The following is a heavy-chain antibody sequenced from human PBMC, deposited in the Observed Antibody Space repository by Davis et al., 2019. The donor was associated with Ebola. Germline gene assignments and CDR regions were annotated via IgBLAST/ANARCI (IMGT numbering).Heavy chain of an antibody. Sequence: ASVKVSCKASGYTFTSYGISWVRQAPGQGLEWMGIINPSGGSTSYAQKFQDRVTMTRDTSTSTVYMELSSLRSEDTAVYYCARDEVVVAATGWFDPWGQGTLVTVSS. J-gene: IGHJ5*02. CDR3: ARDEVVVAATGWFDP. D-gene: IGHD2-15*01. CDR1: GYTFTSYG. CDR2: INPSGGST. V-gene: IGHV1-46*01.